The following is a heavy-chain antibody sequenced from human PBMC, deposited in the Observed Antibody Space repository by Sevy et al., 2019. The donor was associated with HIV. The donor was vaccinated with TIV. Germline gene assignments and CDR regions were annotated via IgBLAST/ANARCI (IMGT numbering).Heavy chain of an antibody. V-gene: IGHV3-15*07. J-gene: IGHJ4*02. D-gene: IGHD5-12*01. CDR1: GSTLNKAW. CDR3: SMEDGYNYFDY. Sequence: GGSLRLSCAASGSTLNKAWMNWVRQAPGKGLEWVGRIKSETDGGTTDYAEPVKGRFSISRDDSKNTLYLQMNCLKIEDTAVYYCSMEDGYNYFDYWGQGALVTVSS. CDR2: IKSETDGGTT.